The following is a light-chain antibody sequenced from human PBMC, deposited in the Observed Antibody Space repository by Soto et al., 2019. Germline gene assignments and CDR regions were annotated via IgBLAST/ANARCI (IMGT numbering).Light chain of an antibody. J-gene: IGLJ1*01. V-gene: IGLV2-14*01. CDR2: DVS. CDR1: SSDVGGYNY. Sequence: QSALTQPASVSGSPGQSITISCTGTSSDVGGYNYVSWYQQHPGKAPKLMIYDVSNRPSGVSNRFSGSKSGNTASLTISGLQGEDEADYYCSSYTSSSTLYVFGTGTKLTV. CDR3: SSYTSSSTLYV.